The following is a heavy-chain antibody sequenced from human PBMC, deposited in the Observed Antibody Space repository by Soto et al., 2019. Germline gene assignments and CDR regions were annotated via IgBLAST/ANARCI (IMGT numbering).Heavy chain of an antibody. CDR2: ITGSAGNT. Sequence: PGGSLRLSCAASGVXFSNYAMHWVRQAPGKGLEWVSGITGSAGNTYYADSVKGRFTISRDNSKNTLYLQTNSLRADDTAIYYCAKVPLSLRFYDYWGQGTLVTVSS. CDR3: AKVPLSLRFYDY. D-gene: IGHD4-17*01. CDR1: GVXFSNYA. J-gene: IGHJ4*02. V-gene: IGHV3-23*01.